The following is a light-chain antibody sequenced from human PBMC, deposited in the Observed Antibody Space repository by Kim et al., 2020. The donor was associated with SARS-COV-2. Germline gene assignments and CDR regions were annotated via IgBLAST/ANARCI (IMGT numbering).Light chain of an antibody. V-gene: IGLV3-27*01. J-gene: IGLJ3*02. CDR3: YSAADNNLV. CDR2: KDS. CDR1: VLAKKY. Sequence: SVSPGQTARITCSGDVLAKKYARWFQQKPGQAPVLVIYKDSERPSGIPERFSGSSSGTTVTLTISGAQVEDEADYYCYSAADNNLVFGGGTKLTV.